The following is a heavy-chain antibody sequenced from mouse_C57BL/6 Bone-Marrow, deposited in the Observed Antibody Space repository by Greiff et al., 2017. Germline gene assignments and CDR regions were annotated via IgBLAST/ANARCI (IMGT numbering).Heavy chain of an antibody. J-gene: IGHJ4*01. Sequence: EVQGVESGGGLVKPGGSLKLSCAASGFTFSSYAMSWVRQTPEKRLEWVATISAGGSYTYYPDNVKGRFTISRDNAKNNLYLQMSHLKSEDTAMYYCARWYDYDCAMDYWGQGTSVTVSS. CDR1: GFTFSSYA. CDR3: ARWYDYDCAMDY. D-gene: IGHD2-4*01. V-gene: IGHV5-4*01. CDR2: ISAGGSYT.